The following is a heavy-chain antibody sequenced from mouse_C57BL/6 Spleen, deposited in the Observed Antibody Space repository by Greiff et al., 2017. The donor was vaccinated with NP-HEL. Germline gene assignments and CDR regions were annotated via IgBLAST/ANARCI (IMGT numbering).Heavy chain of an antibody. J-gene: IGHJ3*01. V-gene: IGHV5-4*01. CDR2: ISDGGSYT. CDR1: GFTFSSYA. CDR3: ARANWDEVSFAY. Sequence: EVQLVESGGGLVKPGGSLKLSCAASGFTFSSYAMSWVRQTPEKRLEWVATISDGGSYTYYPDNVKGRFTISRDNAKNNLYLQMSHLKSEDTAMYYCARANWDEVSFAYWGQGTLVTVSA. D-gene: IGHD4-1*02.